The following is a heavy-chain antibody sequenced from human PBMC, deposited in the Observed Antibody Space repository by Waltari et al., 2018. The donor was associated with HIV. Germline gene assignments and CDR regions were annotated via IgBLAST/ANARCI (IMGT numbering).Heavy chain of an antibody. J-gene: IGHJ4*02. CDR1: GFTFTTYW. CDR2: INLNGSEK. Sequence: EVQLVESGGDLVQPGGSLRLSCAVSGFTFTTYWMSWVRQAPGKGLEWVDNINLNGSEKYYVDSVKGRFTISRYNAKNSLFLQMNSLRAEDTGIYYCARGWADYWGQGTLVTVSS. V-gene: IGHV3-7*01. CDR3: ARGWADY.